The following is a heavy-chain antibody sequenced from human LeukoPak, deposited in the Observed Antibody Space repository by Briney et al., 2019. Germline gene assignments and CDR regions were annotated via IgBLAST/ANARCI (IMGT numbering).Heavy chain of an antibody. D-gene: IGHD3-16*02. CDR3: ARAHYDYVWGSYRSSYFDY. CDR1: GYTFTGYY. Sequence: GASVKVSCKASGYTFTGYYMHWVRQAPGQGLEWMGRISPNSGGTNYAQKFQGRVTMTRDTSISTAYMELSRLRSDDTAVYYCARAHYDYVWGSYRSSYFDYWGQGTLVTVSS. V-gene: IGHV1-2*06. CDR2: ISPNSGGT. J-gene: IGHJ4*02.